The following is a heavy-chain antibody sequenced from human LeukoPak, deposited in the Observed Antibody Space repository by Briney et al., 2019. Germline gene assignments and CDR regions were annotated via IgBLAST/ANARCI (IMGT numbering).Heavy chain of an antibody. D-gene: IGHD6-19*01. V-gene: IGHV4-59*12. Sequence: SETLSLTCTVSGGSISSYYWSWIRQPPGKGLEWIGYIYYSGSTNYNPSLQSRVTISVDTSKNQFSLKLTSVTAADTAVYFCARVWAPQSLIRNGRENWYFDLWGRGTLVTVSS. J-gene: IGHJ2*01. CDR3: ARVWAPQSLIRNGRENWYFDL. CDR1: GGSISSYY. CDR2: IYYSGST.